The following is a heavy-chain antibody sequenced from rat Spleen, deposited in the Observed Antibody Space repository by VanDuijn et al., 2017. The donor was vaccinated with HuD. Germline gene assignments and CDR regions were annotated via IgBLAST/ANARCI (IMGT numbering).Heavy chain of an antibody. V-gene: IGHV5-27*01. CDR2: ISTSGGST. D-gene: IGHD1-1*01. J-gene: IGHJ2*01. CDR1: GINFSNYY. Sequence: EVELVESGGGSVQPGRSMKLSCAASGINFSNYYMAWVRQAPTKGLEWVATISTSGGSTYYRDSVKGRFTISRDNAKSTLYLQMNSLRSEDTATYYCTTGVVVTDYFDYWGQGVMVTVSS. CDR3: TTGVVVTDYFDY.